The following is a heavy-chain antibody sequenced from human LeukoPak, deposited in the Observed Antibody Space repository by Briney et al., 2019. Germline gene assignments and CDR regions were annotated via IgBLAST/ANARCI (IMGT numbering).Heavy chain of an antibody. CDR3: ARHPYYDSSGSGAFDI. J-gene: IGHJ3*02. CDR1: GGSFSGYY. Sequence: PSETLSLTCAVYGGSFSGYYWSWIRQPPGKGLEWSGEINHSGSTNYNPSLKSRVTISVDTSKNQFSLKLSSVTAADTAVYYCARHPYYDSSGSGAFDIWGQGTMVTVSS. D-gene: IGHD3-22*01. CDR2: INHSGST. V-gene: IGHV4-34*01.